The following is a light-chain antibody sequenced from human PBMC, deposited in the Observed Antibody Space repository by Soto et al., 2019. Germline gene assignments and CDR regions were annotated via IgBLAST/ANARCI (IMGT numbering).Light chain of an antibody. CDR3: QHYGGSFI. CDR1: QSINSTS. V-gene: IGKV3-20*01. Sequence: EIVLTQSPGTLSLSPGEGATVSCRVSQSINSTSLVWYQRKFDQPPRLLIYNTCTRATRIADRFSGSGSGTDLPLSISGLEPEDCAVYYCQHYGGSFIFGPGTQVDFK. CDR2: NTC. J-gene: IGKJ3*01.